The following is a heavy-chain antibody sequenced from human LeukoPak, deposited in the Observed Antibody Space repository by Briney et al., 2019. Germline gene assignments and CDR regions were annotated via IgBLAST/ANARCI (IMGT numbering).Heavy chain of an antibody. J-gene: IGHJ4*02. V-gene: IGHV3-23*01. D-gene: IGHD1-26*01. Sequence: PGGSLRLSCSASGFTFITYAISWVRQAPGKGLEWVSTISGSGGVTYYPDSVRGRFTISRDNSKNTLHLQMDHLRAEDTAIYYCAKWPEGATPKFHYWGQGTLVTVSS. CDR3: AKWPEGATPKFHY. CDR1: GFTFITYA. CDR2: ISGSGGVT.